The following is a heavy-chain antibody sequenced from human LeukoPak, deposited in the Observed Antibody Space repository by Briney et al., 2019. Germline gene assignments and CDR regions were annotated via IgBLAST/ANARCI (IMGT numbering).Heavy chain of an antibody. CDR2: ISAYNGNT. CDR1: GYTFTSYG. Sequence: ASVKVSCKASGYTFTSYGISWVRQAPGQGLEWMGWISAYNGNTNYAQKLQGSVTMTTDTSTSTAYMELRSLRSDDTAVYYCARSPPYYYDSSGYYLQIYYYYGMDVWGQGTTVTVSS. CDR3: ARSPPYYYDSSGYYLQIYYYYGMDV. V-gene: IGHV1-18*01. D-gene: IGHD3-22*01. J-gene: IGHJ6*02.